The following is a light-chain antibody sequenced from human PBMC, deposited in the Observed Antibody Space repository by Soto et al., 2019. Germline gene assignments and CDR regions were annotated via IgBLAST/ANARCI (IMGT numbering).Light chain of an antibody. V-gene: IGKV3-20*01. J-gene: IGKJ4*01. CDR3: QQYDSSSLT. Sequence: EIVLTQSPGTLSLSPGERATLSCRASQSVSRSYLAWYQQRPGQAPRLLIYGASSRATGIPDRFSGNGSGKDFTLTISRLEPEDFAVYYCQQYDSSSLTFGGGTNVEIK. CDR2: GAS. CDR1: QSVSRSY.